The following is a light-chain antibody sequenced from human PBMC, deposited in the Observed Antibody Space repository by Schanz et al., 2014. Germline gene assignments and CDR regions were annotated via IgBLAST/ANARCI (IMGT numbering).Light chain of an antibody. V-gene: IGLV2-8*01. CDR1: SSDVGSYKL. J-gene: IGLJ3*02. CDR2: EAT. Sequence: QSALTQPASVSGSPGQSVTISCTGISSDVGSYKLISWYQQHPGKAPKLMIYEATKRPSGVPDRCSGSKSGNTASLTVSGLQAEDEADYYCSSYAGSDNWVFGGGTKLTVL. CDR3: SSYAGSDNWV.